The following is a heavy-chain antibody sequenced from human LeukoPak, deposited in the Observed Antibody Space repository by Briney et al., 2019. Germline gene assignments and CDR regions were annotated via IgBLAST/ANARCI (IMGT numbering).Heavy chain of an antibody. Sequence: ASVKVSCKASGYTFTGYYMHWVRQAPGQGLEWMGWINPNSGGTNYAQKLQGRVTMTTDTSTSTAYMELRSLRSDDTAVYYCARGRGDSSGYGYWGQGTLVTVSS. CDR2: INPNSGGT. J-gene: IGHJ4*02. V-gene: IGHV1-2*02. CDR3: ARGRGDSSGYGY. D-gene: IGHD3-22*01. CDR1: GYTFTGYY.